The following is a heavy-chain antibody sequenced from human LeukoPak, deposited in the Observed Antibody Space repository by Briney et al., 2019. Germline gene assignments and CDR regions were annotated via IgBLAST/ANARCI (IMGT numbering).Heavy chain of an antibody. J-gene: IGHJ3*02. V-gene: IGHV4-59*01. CDR1: GGSISSYY. CDR3: ARGDSSGWYTTHAFDI. Sequence: SETLSLTCTVSGGSISSYYWSWIRQPPGKGLEWIGYIYYSGSTNYNPSLKSRVTISVDTSKNQFSLKLNSVTAADTAVYYCARGDSSGWYTTHAFDIWGQGTMVTVSS. D-gene: IGHD6-19*01. CDR2: IYYSGST.